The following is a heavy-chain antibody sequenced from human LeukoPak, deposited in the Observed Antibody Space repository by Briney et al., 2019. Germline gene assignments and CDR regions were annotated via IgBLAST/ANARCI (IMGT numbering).Heavy chain of an antibody. D-gene: IGHD6-6*01. CDR2: IIPIFGTA. CDR1: GGTFSSYA. V-gene: IGHV1-69*05. CDR3: ARSSAIGRQLVHAYYFDY. J-gene: IGHJ4*02. Sequence: ASVKVSCKASGGTFSSYAISWVRQAPGQGLEWMGGIIPIFGTANYAQKFQGRVTITTDESTSTAYMELSSLRSEDTAVYYCARSSAIGRQLVHAYYFDYWGQGTLVTVSS.